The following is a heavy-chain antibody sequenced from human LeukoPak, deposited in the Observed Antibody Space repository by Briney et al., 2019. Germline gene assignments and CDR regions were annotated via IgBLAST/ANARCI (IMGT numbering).Heavy chain of an antibody. J-gene: IGHJ4*02. CDR3: AKGDLYGSGSSNDY. CDR1: GFTFSSYW. Sequence: GGSLGLSCAVSGFTFSSYWMIWFRQAPGKGLEWVAHINQDGSVKNYVDSVKGRFTISRDNANNFLYLQMNSLRAEDTAVYYCAKGDLYGSGSSNDYWGQGTLVTVSS. CDR2: INQDGSVK. V-gene: IGHV3-7*01. D-gene: IGHD3-10*01.